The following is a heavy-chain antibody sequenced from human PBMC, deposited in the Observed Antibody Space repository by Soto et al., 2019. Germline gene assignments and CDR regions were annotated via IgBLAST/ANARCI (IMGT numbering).Heavy chain of an antibody. D-gene: IGHD6-6*01. CDR1: GGSISSSSYY. V-gene: IGHV4-39*01. CDR2: IYYSGST. Sequence: SETLSLTCTVSGGSISSSSYYWGWIRQPPGKGLEWIGSIYYSGSTYYNPSLKSRVTISVDTSKNQFSLKLSSVTAADTAVYYSATYSSSYAFDIWGQGTMVTV. CDR3: ATYSSSYAFDI. J-gene: IGHJ3*02.